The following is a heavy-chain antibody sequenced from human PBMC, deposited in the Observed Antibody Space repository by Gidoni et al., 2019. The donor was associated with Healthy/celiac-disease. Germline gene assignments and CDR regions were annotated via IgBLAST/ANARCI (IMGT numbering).Heavy chain of an antibody. CDR3: AAEVITFYGMDV. CDR2: IVVGSGNT. V-gene: IGHV1-58*01. J-gene: IGHJ6*02. D-gene: IGHD3-10*01. Sequence: QMQLVQSGPEVKKPGTSVKVSCKASGFTFTSSAVQWVRQARGQRLEWIGWIVVGSGNTNYAQKFKERVTITRDMSTSTAYMELSSLRSEDTAVYYCAAEVITFYGMDVWGQGTTVTVSS. CDR1: GFTFTSSA.